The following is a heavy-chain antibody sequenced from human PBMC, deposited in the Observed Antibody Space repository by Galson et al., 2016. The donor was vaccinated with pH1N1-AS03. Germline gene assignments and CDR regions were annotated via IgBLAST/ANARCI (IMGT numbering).Heavy chain of an antibody. V-gene: IGHV3-21*01. J-gene: IGHJ4*02. Sequence: SLRLSCAGSGFRFDDYAMHWVRQAPGKGLEWVSFIRNSGSYISYGDSVKGRFTVSRDNAKNSLYLQMNSLRAEDTAVYYCARGNYYDVDLKEYYFDYWGKGTLVTVSS. CDR2: IRNSGSYI. CDR1: GFRFDDYA. D-gene: IGHD3-22*01. CDR3: ARGNYYDVDLKEYYFDY.